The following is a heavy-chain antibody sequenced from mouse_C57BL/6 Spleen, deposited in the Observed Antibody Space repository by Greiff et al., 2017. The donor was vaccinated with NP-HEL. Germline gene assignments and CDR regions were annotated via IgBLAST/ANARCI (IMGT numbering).Heavy chain of an antibody. CDR3: TRNRLDY. CDR1: GYTFTDYE. V-gene: IGHV1-15*01. CDR2: IDPETGGT. Sequence: VKLMESGAELVRPGASVTLSCKASGYTFTDYEMHWVKQTPVHGLEWIGAIDPETGGTAYNQKFKGKAILTADKSSSTAYMELRSLTSEDSAVYYCTRNRLDYWGQGTSVTVSS. J-gene: IGHJ4*01.